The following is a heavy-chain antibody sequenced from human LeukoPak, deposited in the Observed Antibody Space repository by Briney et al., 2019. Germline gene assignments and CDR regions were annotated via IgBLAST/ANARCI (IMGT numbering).Heavy chain of an antibody. J-gene: IGHJ4*02. CDR1: GGSISSGGHY. V-gene: IGHV4-31*03. CDR2: IYYSGSA. D-gene: IGHD3-22*01. CDR3: ARLTYYYDSSPIDY. Sequence: SETLSPTCTVSGGSISSGGHYWSWIRQLPGKGLEWIGYIYYSGSAYYNPSLKSRVTMSLDTSKNQFSLKLSSVTAADTAVYYCARLTYYYDSSPIDYWGQGTLVT.